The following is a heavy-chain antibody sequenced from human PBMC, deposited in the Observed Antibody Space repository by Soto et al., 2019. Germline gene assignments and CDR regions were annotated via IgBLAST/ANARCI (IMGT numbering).Heavy chain of an antibody. V-gene: IGHV1-69*13. J-gene: IGHJ4*02. CDR3: ARDISYYDFWSGYYSARYFDY. CDR1: GGTFSSYA. Sequence: ASVKVSCKASGGTFSSYAISWVRQAPGQGLEWMGGIIPIFGTANYAQKFQGRVTITADESTSTAYMKLSNLRSEDTAVYYCARDISYYDFWSGYYSARYFDYWGQGTLVTVSS. CDR2: IIPIFGTA. D-gene: IGHD3-3*01.